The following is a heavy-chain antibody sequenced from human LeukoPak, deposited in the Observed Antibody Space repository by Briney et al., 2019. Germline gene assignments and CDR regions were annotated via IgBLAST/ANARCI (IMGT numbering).Heavy chain of an antibody. CDR1: GFTVSSNY. CDR2: IYSGGST. J-gene: IGHJ5*02. D-gene: IGHD4-11*01. Sequence: AGGSLRLSCAASGFTVSSNYMSWVRQAPGKGLEWVSVIYSGGSTSYADSVKGRFTISRDNSKNTLYLQMNSLRAEDTAVYYCASRATVTTDRFWFDPWGQGTLVTLSS. CDR3: ASRATVTTDRFWFDP. V-gene: IGHV3-53*01.